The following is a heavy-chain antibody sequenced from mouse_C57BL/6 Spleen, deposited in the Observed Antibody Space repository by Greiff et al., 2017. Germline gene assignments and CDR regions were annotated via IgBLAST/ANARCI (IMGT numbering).Heavy chain of an antibody. CDR1: GYTFTGYW. CDR3: ARGALITTVVDY. CDR2: ILPGSGST. V-gene: IGHV1-9*01. J-gene: IGHJ4*01. D-gene: IGHD1-1*01. Sequence: QVQLKQSGAELMKPGASVKLSCKATGYTFTGYWIEWVKQRPGHGLEWIGEILPGSGSTNYNEKFKGKATFTADTSSNTAYMQLSSLTTADSAIYYCARGALITTVVDYWGQGTSVTVSS.